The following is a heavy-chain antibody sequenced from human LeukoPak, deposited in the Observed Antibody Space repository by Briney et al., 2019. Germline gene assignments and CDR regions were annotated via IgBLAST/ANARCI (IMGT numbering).Heavy chain of an antibody. CDR1: GYSFTSYW. D-gene: IGHD2-21*02. CDR2: IYPGDSDT. Sequence: GEPLKISCKASGYSFTSYWIVWVRQMPGKGLEWMGIIYPGDSDTRYSPSFQGQVTISADKSTSTAYLQWSSLKASDTAMYYCASSGGTYCGGDCYSDYYYGMDVWGQGTTVTVSS. V-gene: IGHV5-51*01. J-gene: IGHJ6*02. CDR3: ASSGGTYCGGDCYSDYYYGMDV.